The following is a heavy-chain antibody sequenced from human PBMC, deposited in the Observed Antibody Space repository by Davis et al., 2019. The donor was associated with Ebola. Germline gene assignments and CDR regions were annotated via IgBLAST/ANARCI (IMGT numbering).Heavy chain of an antibody. J-gene: IGHJ4*02. V-gene: IGHV1-2*06. CDR2: INPDSGGT. Sequence: AASVKVSCKASGYTFTSYYIHWVRQAPGQGLEWTGRINPDSGGTDYAQKFQGRVTMTWDTSINTAYMELSSLRSEDTAVYYCARAVAGPGFYYFDYWGQGTLVTVSS. CDR1: GYTFTSYY. D-gene: IGHD6-19*01. CDR3: ARAVAGPGFYYFDY.